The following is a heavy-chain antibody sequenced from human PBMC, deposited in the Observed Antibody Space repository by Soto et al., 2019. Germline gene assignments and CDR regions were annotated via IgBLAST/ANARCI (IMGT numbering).Heavy chain of an antibody. D-gene: IGHD3-3*01. CDR3: ARESNENDFWSGYYSPAAFDI. Sequence: GGSLRLSCAASGFTFSSYWMSWVRQAPGKGLEWVANIKQDGSNKYYADSVKGRFTISRDNSKNTLYLQMNSLRAEDTAVYYCARESNENDFWSGYYSPAAFDIWGQGTMVTVSS. CDR2: IKQDGSNK. V-gene: IGHV3-7*01. J-gene: IGHJ3*02. CDR1: GFTFSSYW.